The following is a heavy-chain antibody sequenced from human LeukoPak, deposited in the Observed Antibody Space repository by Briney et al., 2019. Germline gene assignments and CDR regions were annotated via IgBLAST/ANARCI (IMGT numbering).Heavy chain of an antibody. CDR3: ARDYYDSSGRGPSDDY. Sequence: ASVKVSCKASGYTFTGYYMNWVRQAPGQGLEWIRSINPNSGGTNYAQKFQGRVTMTRDTSISTAYMELSRLRSDDTAVYYCARDYYDSSGRGPSDDYWGQGTLVTVSS. CDR1: GYTFTGYY. CDR2: INPNSGGT. J-gene: IGHJ4*02. V-gene: IGHV1-2*02. D-gene: IGHD3-22*01.